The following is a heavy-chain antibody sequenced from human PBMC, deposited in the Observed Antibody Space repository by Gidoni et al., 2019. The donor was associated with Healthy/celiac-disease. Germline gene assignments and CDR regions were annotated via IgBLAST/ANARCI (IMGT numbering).Heavy chain of an antibody. V-gene: IGHV1-69*19. CDR3: ASVGVTNALT. CDR2: SIPIFGTA. Sequence: QVQLVQSGAEVQKPGSSVKVPCKASGGTFSSYAIRWVRQAPGQGLEWMGGSIPIFGTANYAQKFQGRVTITADESTSTAYMELSSLRSEDTAVYYCASVGVTNALTWGQGTLVTVSS. CDR1: GGTFSSYA. J-gene: IGHJ4*02. D-gene: IGHD2-21*02.